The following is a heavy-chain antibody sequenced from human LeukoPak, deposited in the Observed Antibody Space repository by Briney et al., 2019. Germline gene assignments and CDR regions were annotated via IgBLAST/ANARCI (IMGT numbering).Heavy chain of an antibody. J-gene: IGHJ4*02. CDR3: ARNSDILTGYFDDFYFDY. Sequence: SETLSLTCTVSGGSISSYYWSWIRQPPGKGLEWIGYIYYSGSTNYNPSLKGRVTISVDTSKNQFSLKLSSVTAADTAVYYCARNSDILTGYFDDFYFDYWGQGTLVTVSS. V-gene: IGHV4-59*01. D-gene: IGHD3-9*01. CDR1: GGSISSYY. CDR2: IYYSGST.